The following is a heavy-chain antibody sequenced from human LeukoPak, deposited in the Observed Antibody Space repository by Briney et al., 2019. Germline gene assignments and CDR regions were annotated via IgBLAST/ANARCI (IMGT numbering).Heavy chain of an antibody. V-gene: IGHV3-23*01. J-gene: IGHJ4*02. Sequence: GGSLRLSCAASGFTFSNCAMSWVRQAPGKGLEWVSGISGGAGTPYYADSVKGRFTISRDNSKNTLYLQMSSLRAEDTAVYYCAKRRTTVITMDYFDYWGQGTLVTVSS. CDR3: AKRRTTVITMDYFDY. D-gene: IGHD4-17*01. CDR1: GFTFSNCA. CDR2: ISGGAGTP.